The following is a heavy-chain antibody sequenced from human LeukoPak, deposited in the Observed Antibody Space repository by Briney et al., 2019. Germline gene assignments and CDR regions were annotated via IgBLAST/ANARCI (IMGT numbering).Heavy chain of an antibody. V-gene: IGHV1-2*02. CDR1: GYTFTGYY. CDR3: ARVGYCSSTSCYTFDY. CDR2: IKPNSGGT. Sequence: ASVNVSCQASGYTFTGYYLHWVRQAPERGLGGMGWIKPNSGGTNYAQKFQGRVTMTRDTSISTAYMELSRLRSDDTAVYYCARVGYCSSTSCYTFDYWGQGTLVTVSS. D-gene: IGHD2-2*02. J-gene: IGHJ4*02.